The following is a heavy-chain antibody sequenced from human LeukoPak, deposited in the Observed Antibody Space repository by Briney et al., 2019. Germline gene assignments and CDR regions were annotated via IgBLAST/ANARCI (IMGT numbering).Heavy chain of an antibody. CDR2: IYSGGST. J-gene: IGHJ4*02. CDR1: GFTVSSNY. D-gene: IGHD3-22*01. V-gene: IGHV3-66*01. CDR3: ARDGTRYDSSGYADD. Sequence: TGGSLRLSCAASGFTVSSNYMSWVRQAPGKGLEWVSVIYSGGSTYYADSVKGRFTISRDNSENTLYLQMSSLRAEDTAVYYCARDGTRYDSSGYADDWGQGTLVTVSS.